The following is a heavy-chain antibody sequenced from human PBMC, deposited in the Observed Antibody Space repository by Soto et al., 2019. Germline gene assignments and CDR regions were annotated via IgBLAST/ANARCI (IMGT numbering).Heavy chain of an antibody. V-gene: IGHV6-1*01. CDR1: GDSVSSKSAA. CDR2: TYYRSKWSS. CDR3: ERTGDYLVDY. J-gene: IGHJ4*02. D-gene: IGHD7-27*01. Sequence: SQTLSLTCAISGDSVSSKSAAWHWIRQSPSRGLEWLGRTYYRSKWSSNYAVSVRSRITINPDTSKNRFSLQLRSVTPDDTGVYYCERTGDYLVDYWGQGTLVTVSS.